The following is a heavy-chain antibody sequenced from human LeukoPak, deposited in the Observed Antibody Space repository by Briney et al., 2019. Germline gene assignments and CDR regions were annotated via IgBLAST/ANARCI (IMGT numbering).Heavy chain of an antibody. CDR3: ARGGSGYDSFYYYGMDV. CDR2: IYYSGST. J-gene: IGHJ6*02. V-gene: IGHV4-31*03. D-gene: IGHD5-12*01. Sequence: TLSLTCTVSGGSISSGGYYWSWIRQHPGKGLEWIGYIYYSGSTYYNPSLKSRVTISIDTSKNQFSLKLSSVTAADTAVYYCARGGSGYDSFYYYGMDVWGQGTTVTVSS. CDR1: GGSISSGGYY.